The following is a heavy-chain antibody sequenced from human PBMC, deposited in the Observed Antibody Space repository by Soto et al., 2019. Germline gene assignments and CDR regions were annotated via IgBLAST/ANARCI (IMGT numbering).Heavy chain of an antibody. CDR3: AARPPRSGYSFDY. CDR2: IIPIFGTA. V-gene: IGHV1-69*13. D-gene: IGHD3-22*01. J-gene: IGHJ4*02. CDR1: GGTFSSYA. Sequence: ASLKVSCKASGGTFSSYAISWVRQAPGQGLEWMGGIIPIFGTANYAQKFQGRVTITADESTSTVYMELSSLRSEDTAVYYCAARPPRSGYSFDYWGQGTLVTVSS.